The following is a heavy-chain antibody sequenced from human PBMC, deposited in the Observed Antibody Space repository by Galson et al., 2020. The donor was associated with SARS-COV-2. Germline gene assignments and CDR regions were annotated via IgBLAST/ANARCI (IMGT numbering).Heavy chain of an antibody. D-gene: IGHD6-13*01. CDR2: TNAGNGNT. J-gene: IGHJ5*02. Sequence: ASVKVSCKASGYTFNSYAKPWVRQDPGQSLDWLGWTNAGNGNTQYSQKFQGRVTITRDTSASPAYMDSSRMTSADTAVYYCARDFGRWYAVDWFDTWGQGTLVTV. CDR1: GYTFNSYA. V-gene: IGHV1-3*01. CDR3: ARDFGRWYAVDWFDT.